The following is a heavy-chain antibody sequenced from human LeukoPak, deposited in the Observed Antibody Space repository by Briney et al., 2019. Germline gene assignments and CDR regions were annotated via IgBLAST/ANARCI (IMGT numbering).Heavy chain of an antibody. CDR2: TENKAQRFTT. D-gene: IGHD5-12*01. Sequence: GGSLGLSCAASGFTLSDHHMDWVRQAPGKGLEWVGRTENKAQRFTTQYAASVQGRFTISRDGSKNSMSLQMSSLKSEDTAVYYCRVATTNPDYWGQGTLVTVSS. CDR3: RVATTNPDY. J-gene: IGHJ4*02. V-gene: IGHV3-72*01. CDR1: GFTLSDHH.